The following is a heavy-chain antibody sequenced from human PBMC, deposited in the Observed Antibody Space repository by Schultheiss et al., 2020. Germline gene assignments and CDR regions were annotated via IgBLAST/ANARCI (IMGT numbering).Heavy chain of an antibody. D-gene: IGHD3-22*01. Sequence: GGSLRLSCAASGFTFSSYAMSWVRQAPGKGLEWVSAISGSGGSTYYADSVKGRFTISRDNSKNTLYLQMNSLRAEDTIVYYCANPGSHDSSGYYYPYYYYYGMEVWGQGTTVTVSS. J-gene: IGHJ6*02. V-gene: IGHV3-23*01. CDR3: ANPGSHDSSGYYYPYYYYYGMEV. CDR1: GFTFSSYA. CDR2: ISGSGGST.